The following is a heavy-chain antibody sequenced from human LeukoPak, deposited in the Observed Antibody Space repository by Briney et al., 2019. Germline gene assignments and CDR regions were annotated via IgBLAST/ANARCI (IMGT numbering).Heavy chain of an antibody. V-gene: IGHV3-49*04. D-gene: IGHD3-3*01. CDR1: GFTFSSHW. CDR3: TRGGYYSVY. J-gene: IGHJ4*02. Sequence: PGESLRLSCAASGFTFSSHWMSWVRQAPGKGLEWVGFIRSKPYGGTTEYAASVKGRFTISRDDSKSFASLQMNSLKTEDTAVYYCTRGGYYSVYWGQGALVTVSS. CDR2: IRSKPYGGTT.